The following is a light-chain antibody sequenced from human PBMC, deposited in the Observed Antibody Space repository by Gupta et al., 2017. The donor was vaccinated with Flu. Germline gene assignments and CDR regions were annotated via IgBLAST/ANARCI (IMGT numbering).Light chain of an antibody. J-gene: IGLJ1*01. CDR1: RSDVGGDNY. CDR3: SSYTGSNTPDV. Sequence: QYVLTQYPSASGTPGQSVSISCTGTRSDVGGDNYVSWHQQHPGNAPKLMIYEVSTRPSGVPDRFSCSKSGNTASLTVSGLQAEDEADYYCSSYTGSNTPDVFGTGTKVTVL. CDR2: EVS. V-gene: IGLV2-8*01.